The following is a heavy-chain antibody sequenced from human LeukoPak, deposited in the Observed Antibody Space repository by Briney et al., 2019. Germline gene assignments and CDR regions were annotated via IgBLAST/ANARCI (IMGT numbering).Heavy chain of an antibody. J-gene: IGHJ4*02. CDR3: ARGGGVDILTGFQY. D-gene: IGHD3-9*01. CDR2: IIPILDVT. V-gene: IGHV1-69*04. Sequence: GASVKVSCKASGGTFTNYAINWVRQAPGQGLEWMGRIIPILDVTNYAQKFQGRVTITADQSTSTAYMELSSLRSEDTAVYYCARGGGVDILTGFQYWGQGTLVTVFS. CDR1: GGTFTNYA.